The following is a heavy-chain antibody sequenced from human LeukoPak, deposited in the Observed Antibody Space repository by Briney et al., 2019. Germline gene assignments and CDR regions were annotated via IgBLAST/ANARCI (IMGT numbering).Heavy chain of an antibody. CDR2: IWYDGSNK. Sequence: GGSLRLSCAASGFTFSNYALSWVRQAPGKGLEWVAVIWYDGSNKYYADSVKGRFTISRDNSKNTLYLQMNSLRAEDTAVYYCARYSGSYRSYYYYMDVWGKGTTVTVSS. CDR3: ARYSGSYRSYYYYMDV. D-gene: IGHD1-26*01. J-gene: IGHJ6*03. V-gene: IGHV3-33*08. CDR1: GFTFSNYA.